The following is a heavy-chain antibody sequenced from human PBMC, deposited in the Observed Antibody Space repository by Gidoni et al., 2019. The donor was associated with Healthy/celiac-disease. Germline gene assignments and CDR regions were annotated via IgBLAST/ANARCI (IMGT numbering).Heavy chain of an antibody. D-gene: IGHD3-9*01. V-gene: IGHV1-2*02. CDR2: INPNSGGT. CDR1: GYTSTGYY. Sequence: QLQLVQSVAEVTKPGASVKVSCKPSGYTSTGYYMPWVRQAPGQGLEWMGWINPNSGGTNYAQKFQGSVTMTRDTSISTAYMELSRLRSDDTAVYYCAREADILTGYLQNPDAFDIWGQGTMVTVSS. CDR3: AREADILTGYLQNPDAFDI. J-gene: IGHJ3*02.